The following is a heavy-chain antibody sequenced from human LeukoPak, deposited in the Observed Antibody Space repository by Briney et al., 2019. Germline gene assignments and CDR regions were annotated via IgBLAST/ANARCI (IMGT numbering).Heavy chain of an antibody. CDR3: ARDLGQYYDTSDNWFDP. J-gene: IGHJ5*02. V-gene: IGHV3-21*01. Sequence: GGSLRLSCAASGFTFSSDSMNWVRQAPGKGLEWVSSISSSSSYIYYADSVKGRFTISRDNAKNTLNLQMNSLRAEDTAVYYCARDLGQYYDTSDNWFDPWGQGTLVTVSS. D-gene: IGHD3-22*01. CDR2: ISSSSSYI. CDR1: GFTFSSDS.